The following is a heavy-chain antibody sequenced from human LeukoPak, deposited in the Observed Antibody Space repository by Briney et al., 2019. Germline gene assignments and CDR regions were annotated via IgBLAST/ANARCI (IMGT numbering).Heavy chain of an antibody. D-gene: IGHD3-10*01. Sequence: GGSLRLSCAASGFTFSNYAMSWVRQAPGKGLEWVSDISDSGDSTYYADSVKGRFTISRDNFQNTVYLQMNGLRVEDTAVYYCAKDRTSLMVRGSFGYWGQGTLVTVSS. J-gene: IGHJ4*02. CDR1: GFTFSNYA. V-gene: IGHV3-23*01. CDR3: AKDRTSLMVRGSFGY. CDR2: ISDSGDST.